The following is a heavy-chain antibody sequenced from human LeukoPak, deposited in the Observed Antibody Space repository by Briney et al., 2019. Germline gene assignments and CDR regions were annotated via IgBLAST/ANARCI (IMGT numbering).Heavy chain of an antibody. CDR1: CASVTSHY. CDR3: ARDECSRDVSGGYHY. Sequence: SDTVSLTHSLSCASVTSHYWAWIRQPARKGLEWVGRVHFSGSTNFNPSLRSESAFPLDESKNERVLTLTVVSAEATLVYSFARDECSRDVSGGYHYWGRGVLVTVSS. V-gene: IGHV4-4*07. CDR2: VHFSGST. J-gene: IGHJ4*02. D-gene: IGHD3-22*01.